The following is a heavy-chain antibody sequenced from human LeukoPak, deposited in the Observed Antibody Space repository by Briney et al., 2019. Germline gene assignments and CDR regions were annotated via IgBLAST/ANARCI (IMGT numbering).Heavy chain of an antibody. Sequence: GESLKISCAASGFILSDHYMDWVRQAPGKGLEWVGRTRNKAMSYTTDYAASVKGRFTISRDDSKKSLYLQMNSLKIEDTAVYFCARVYYESSGYYRYFDSWGQGTLVTVSS. CDR3: ARVYYESSGYYRYFDS. J-gene: IGHJ4*02. CDR1: GFILSDHY. D-gene: IGHD3-22*01. V-gene: IGHV3-72*01. CDR2: TRNKAMSYTT.